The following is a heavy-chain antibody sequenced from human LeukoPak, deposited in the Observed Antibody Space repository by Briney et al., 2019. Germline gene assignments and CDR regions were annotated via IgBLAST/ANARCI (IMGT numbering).Heavy chain of an antibody. CDR1: GFTFSSYG. V-gene: IGHV3-33*01. J-gene: IGHJ4*02. D-gene: IGHD3-10*01. CDR3: ARDLIAGSGYYSYFDY. CDR2: IWYDGSNE. Sequence: GRSLRFSCAASGFTFSSYGMHWVRQAPGKGLEWVAVIWYDGSNEYYADSVKGRFTISRDNSKNTLYLQMNSLRAEDTAVYYCARDLIAGSGYYSYFDYWGQGTLVTVSS.